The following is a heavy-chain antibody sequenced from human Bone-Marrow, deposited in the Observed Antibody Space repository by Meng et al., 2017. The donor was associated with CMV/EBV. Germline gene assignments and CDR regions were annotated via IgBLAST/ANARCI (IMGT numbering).Heavy chain of an antibody. V-gene: IGHV3-30*02. CDR1: GFTFSSYG. CDR2: IRYDGSNK. CDR3: STKGQWLADY. Sequence: GGSLSLSCAASGFTFSSYGMHWVRQAPGKGLEWVAFIRYDGSNKYYADSVKGRFTISRDNSKNTLYLQMNSLRAEDTAVYYCSTKGQWLADYWGQGTLVTVSS. D-gene: IGHD6-19*01. J-gene: IGHJ4*02.